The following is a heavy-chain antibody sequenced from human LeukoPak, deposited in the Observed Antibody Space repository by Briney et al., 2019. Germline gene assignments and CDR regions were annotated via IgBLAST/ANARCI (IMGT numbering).Heavy chain of an antibody. CDR2: INPNSGGT. J-gene: IGHJ4*02. CDR1: GYTFTGYY. Sequence: ASVKVSCTASGYTFTGYYMHWVRQAPGQGLEWMGWINPNSGGTNYAQKFQGRVTMTRDTSISTAYMELSRLRSDDTAVYYCARSAREEYQLLRFDYWGQGTLVTVSS. CDR3: ARSAREEYQLLRFDY. D-gene: IGHD2-2*01. V-gene: IGHV1-2*02.